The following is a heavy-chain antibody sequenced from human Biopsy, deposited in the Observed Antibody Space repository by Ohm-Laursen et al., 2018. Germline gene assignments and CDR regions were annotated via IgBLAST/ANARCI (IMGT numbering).Heavy chain of an antibody. J-gene: IGHJ4*02. CDR3: GNEVHGRDY. D-gene: IGHD2-15*01. Sequence: SQTLSLTCAVFGKTFSDYQWSWIRQPPGKGLEWIGQINQAGTTNYNPSLKSRVSISADASKYEFSLRLTSVTAADTPVYLCGNEVHGRDYWGLGAQVTVSS. CDR1: GKTFSDYQ. CDR2: INQAGTT. V-gene: IGHV4-34*08.